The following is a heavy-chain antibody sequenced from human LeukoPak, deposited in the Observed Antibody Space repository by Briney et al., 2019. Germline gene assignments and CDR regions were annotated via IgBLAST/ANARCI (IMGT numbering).Heavy chain of an antibody. CDR1: GFTFRSYA. Sequence: GGSLRLSCAASGFTFRSYAMHWVRQAPGKGLKWVAVISYDGSNKYYADSVKGRFTISRDNSKNTLYLQMNSLRAEDTAVYYCAKGGGYDFWSGYYSYDYGMDVWGQGTTVTVSS. J-gene: IGHJ6*02. CDR3: AKGGGYDFWSGYYSYDYGMDV. D-gene: IGHD3-3*01. CDR2: ISYDGSNK. V-gene: IGHV3-30-3*01.